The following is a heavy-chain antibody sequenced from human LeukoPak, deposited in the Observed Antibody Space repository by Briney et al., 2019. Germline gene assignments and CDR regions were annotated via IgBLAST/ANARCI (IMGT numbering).Heavy chain of an antibody. CDR2: FDPEDGET. CDR1: GYTLTELS. J-gene: IGHJ2*01. V-gene: IGHV1-24*01. Sequence: ASVKVSCKVSGYTLTELSMHWVRQAPGKGLEWMGGFDPEDGETIYAQKFQGRATMTEDTSTDTAYMELSSLRSEDTAVYYCATDGGDGYNSHWYFDLWGRGTLVTVSS. D-gene: IGHD5-24*01. CDR3: ATDGGDGYNSHWYFDL.